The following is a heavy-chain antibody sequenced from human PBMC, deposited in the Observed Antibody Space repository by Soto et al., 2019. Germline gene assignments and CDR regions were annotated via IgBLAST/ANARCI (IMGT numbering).Heavy chain of an antibody. D-gene: IGHD2-15*01. V-gene: IGHV1-18*04. CDR1: GYTFTNYG. J-gene: IGHJ5*02. Sequence: QGQLVQSGVEVKKPGASVKVSCKASGYTFTNYGISWVRQAPGQELEWMGWINPYNGNTRYVQKFQGRVTMTTDTSTTTAYMERTALGSDDTAIYYCARDSASPSFTSNCCSRGGCFDPWGRGTLLSVSS. CDR2: INPYNGNT. CDR3: ARDSASPSFTSNCCSRGGCFDP.